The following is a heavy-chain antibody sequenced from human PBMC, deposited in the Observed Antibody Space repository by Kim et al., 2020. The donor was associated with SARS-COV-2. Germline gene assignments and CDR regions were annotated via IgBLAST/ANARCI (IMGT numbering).Heavy chain of an antibody. V-gene: IGHV4-31*03. J-gene: IGHJ4*02. D-gene: IGHD2-2*01. CDR3: ARGQPLDD. CDR1: GGSIRSGGKF. CDR2: ISYSGNS. Sequence: SETLSLTCSVSGGSIRSGGKFWTWIRQHPAKGLEWIGYISYSGNSHYSPSLRSRVSISLQTSENQFSLELTSVTAADTAVYYCARGQPLDDWRQGILVP.